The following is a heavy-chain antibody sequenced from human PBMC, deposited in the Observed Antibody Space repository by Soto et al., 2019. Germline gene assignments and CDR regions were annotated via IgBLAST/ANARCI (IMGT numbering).Heavy chain of an antibody. J-gene: IGHJ5*02. CDR1: GFTFRSYG. D-gene: IGHD3-22*01. Sequence: GGSLRLSCAASGFTFRSYGMHWVRQAPGKGLEWVAVIWDDGSDKKYADSVKGRFTVSRDNSKNTLFLQMSSLRAEDTAVYYCARDPQINSDTSGYVGSWGPGTLVTVSS. V-gene: IGHV3-33*01. CDR3: ARDPQINSDTSGYVGS. CDR2: IWDDGSDK.